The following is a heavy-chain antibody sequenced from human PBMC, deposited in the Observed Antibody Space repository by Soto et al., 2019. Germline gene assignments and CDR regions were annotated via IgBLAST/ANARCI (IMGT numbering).Heavy chain of an antibody. J-gene: IGHJ5*02. CDR1: GFTFRSYG. D-gene: IGHD3-22*01. Sequence: GGSLRLSCAASGFTFRSYGMHWVRQAPGKGLEWVAVIWDDGSDKKYADSVKGRFTVSRDNSKNTLFLQMSSLRAEDTAVYYCARDPQINSDTSGYVGSWGPGTLVTVSS. V-gene: IGHV3-33*01. CDR3: ARDPQINSDTSGYVGS. CDR2: IWDDGSDK.